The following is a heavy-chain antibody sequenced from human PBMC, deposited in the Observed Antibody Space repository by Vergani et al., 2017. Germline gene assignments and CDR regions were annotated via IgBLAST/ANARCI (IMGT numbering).Heavy chain of an antibody. V-gene: IGHV3-21*01. Sequence: EVQLVESGGGLVKPGGSLRLSCAASGFTFSSYSMNWVRQAPGKGLEWVSSISSSSSYIYYADSVKGRFTISRDNAKNSLYLQMNSLRAEDTAVYCCARDPLTYSSSWFDYWGQGTLVTVSS. CDR3: ARDPLTYSSSWFDY. D-gene: IGHD6-13*01. CDR1: GFTFSSYS. CDR2: ISSSSSYI. J-gene: IGHJ4*02.